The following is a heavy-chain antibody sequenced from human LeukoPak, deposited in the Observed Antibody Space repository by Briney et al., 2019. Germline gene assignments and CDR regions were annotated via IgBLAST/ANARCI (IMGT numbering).Heavy chain of an antibody. V-gene: IGHV4-4*07. Sequence: SETLSLTCTVSGGSISSYYWSWIRQPAGKGLEWTGRIYTSGSTNYNPSLKSRVTMSVDTSKNQFSLKLSSVTAADTAVYYCARCGSSSCFLDYWGQGTLVTVSS. D-gene: IGHD6-13*01. J-gene: IGHJ4*02. CDR3: ARCGSSSCFLDY. CDR2: IYTSGST. CDR1: GGSISSYY.